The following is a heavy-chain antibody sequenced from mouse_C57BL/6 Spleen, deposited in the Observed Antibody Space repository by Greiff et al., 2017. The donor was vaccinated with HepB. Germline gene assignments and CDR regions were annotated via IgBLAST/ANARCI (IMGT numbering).Heavy chain of an antibody. CDR3: AKTGTGFAY. J-gene: IGHJ3*01. Sequence: VKLMESGPGLEQPSQSLSITCTVSGFSLTSYGVHWVRQSPGKGLEWLGVIWSGGSTDYNAAFISRLSISKDNSKSQVFFKMNSLQADDTAIYYCAKTGTGFAYWGQGTLVTVSA. CDR1: GFSLTSYG. V-gene: IGHV2-2*01. D-gene: IGHD4-1*01. CDR2: IWSGGST.